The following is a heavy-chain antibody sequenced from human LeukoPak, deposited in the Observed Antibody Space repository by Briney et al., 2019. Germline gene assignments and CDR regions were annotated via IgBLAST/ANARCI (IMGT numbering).Heavy chain of an antibody. D-gene: IGHD5-18*01. CDR1: GYTFTSYD. V-gene: IGHV1-8*01. CDR2: MNPNSGNT. CDR3: ARGATAMVLAPFDY. Sequence: ASVKVSCKASGYTFTSYDINWVRQATGQGLEWMGWMNPNSGNTGYAQKFQGRVTMTRDTSISTAYMELSRLRSDDTAVYYCARGATAMVLAPFDYWGQGALVTVSS. J-gene: IGHJ4*02.